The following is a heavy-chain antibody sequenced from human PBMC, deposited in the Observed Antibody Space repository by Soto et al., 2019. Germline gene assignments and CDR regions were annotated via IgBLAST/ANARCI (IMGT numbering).Heavy chain of an antibody. CDR3: ARYAPVYGVWYFDL. D-gene: IGHD2-8*01. CDR2: MSSNGDT. CDR1: GFTFTNHD. J-gene: IGHJ2*01. V-gene: IGHV3-64*01. Sequence: EVNLVESGGGLVQPGGSLRLSCAASGFTFTNHDIHWVRQAPGKGLEHVSGMSSNGDTSYGNSVKDRFTISRDNSKGTVYLQMGSLRAEDTAVYFCARYAPVYGVWYFDLWGRGTLVTVSS.